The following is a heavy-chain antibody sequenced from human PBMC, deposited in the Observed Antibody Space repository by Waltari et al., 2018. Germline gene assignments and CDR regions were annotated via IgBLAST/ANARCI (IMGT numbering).Heavy chain of an antibody. V-gene: IGHV1-24*01. CDR1: GYSLTALS. J-gene: IGHJ3*01. CDR2: FDPKDAET. D-gene: IGHD7-27*01. CDR3: TTFNWGHDAFDL. Sequence: QVQLVQSGAEVKKPGASVKVSCKVSGYSLTALSMHWVRQASGKGLEWMGGFDPKDAETIYAQNFQGRVAMTEDTSTDTAYIDLTSLTSEDTAIYYCTTFNWGHDAFDLWGQGTLVTVSS.